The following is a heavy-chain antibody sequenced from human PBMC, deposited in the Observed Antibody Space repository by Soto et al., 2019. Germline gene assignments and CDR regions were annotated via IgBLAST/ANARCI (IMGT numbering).Heavy chain of an antibody. Sequence: VQILESGGGLVQPGGSLRLSCAASGFTFSSYAMYWVRQAPGKGLAWVSGISDSGTGTYYADSVKGRFTISRDNSKNTVYLQMKSVRAEDTAVYYCAKDHTVVIRDAFDIWGQGTMVNVSS. CDR2: ISDSGTGT. CDR1: GFTFSSYA. V-gene: IGHV3-23*01. D-gene: IGHD3-22*01. CDR3: AKDHTVVIRDAFDI. J-gene: IGHJ3*02.